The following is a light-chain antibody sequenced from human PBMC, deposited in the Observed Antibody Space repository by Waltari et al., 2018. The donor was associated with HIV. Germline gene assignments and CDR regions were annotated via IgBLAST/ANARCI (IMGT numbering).Light chain of an antibody. CDR2: KDI. J-gene: IGLJ3*02. CDR3: FSAADNNLGV. CDR1: GLAKRY. Sequence: SYELTQPSSVSVSPGQTARITCSGDGLAKRYVRRFQQKPGQAPVLVIYKDIERPSGIPERFSGSSSGTTVTLTISGAQVEDEADYYCFSAADNNLGVFGGGTKVTVL. V-gene: IGLV3-27*01.